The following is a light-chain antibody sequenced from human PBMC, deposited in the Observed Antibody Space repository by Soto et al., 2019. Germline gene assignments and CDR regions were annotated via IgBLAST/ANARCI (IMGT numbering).Light chain of an antibody. CDR1: QSVSSSY. Sequence: IGMTQSPTFLSMSPGVRATLSSRSSQSVSSSYLAWYQQKPGQAPRLLIYGASNRATGIPDRVSGSGSGTDFTLTISTLEPEDFAVYYCLQSGSAQWTCAQGTKV. J-gene: IGKJ1*01. CDR2: GAS. V-gene: IGKV3-20*01. CDR3: LQSGSAQWT.